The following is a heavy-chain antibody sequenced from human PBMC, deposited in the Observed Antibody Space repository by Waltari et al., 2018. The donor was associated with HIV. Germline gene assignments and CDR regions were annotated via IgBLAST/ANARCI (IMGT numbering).Heavy chain of an antibody. CDR3: AKAFYEDTAYYYDF. CDR2: IDGSGTKS. CDR1: GFAFVSSA. Sequence: EVQLMESGGGLVQPGGSRRLSWAASGFAFVSSAITWVRQSPERGLEWVAAIDGSGTKSFYADSVKGRFTLSRDNSKNTVFLQMNSLRAADTAIYYCAKAFYEDTAYYYDFWGRGTRVTVSS. J-gene: IGHJ4*02. D-gene: IGHD3-22*01. V-gene: IGHV3-23*01.